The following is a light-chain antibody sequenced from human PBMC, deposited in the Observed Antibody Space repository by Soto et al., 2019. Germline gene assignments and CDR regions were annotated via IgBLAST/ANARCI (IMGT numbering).Light chain of an antibody. J-gene: IGLJ3*02. Sequence: QSVLTQPASVSGSPGQSITISCTGTSSDVGGYNYVSWYQQHPGKAPKLMIYDVTNRPSGVSNRFSGSKSGNTASQTISGLQAEYEADYYCSSYTSSSTPLVFGGGTELTVL. V-gene: IGLV2-14*01. CDR2: DVT. CDR1: SSDVGGYNY. CDR3: SSYTSSSTPLV.